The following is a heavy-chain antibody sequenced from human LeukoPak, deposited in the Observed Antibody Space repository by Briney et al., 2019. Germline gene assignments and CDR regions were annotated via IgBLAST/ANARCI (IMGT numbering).Heavy chain of an antibody. CDR2: IYTSGST. D-gene: IGHD2-2*02. V-gene: IGHV4-4*07. CDR1: GGSISNYY. CDR3: ARDQATAIHSTHYYYVDV. Sequence: SGTLSLTCTVSGGSISNYYWSWIRQPAGKGLEWIGRIYTSGSTNYNPSLKSRVTISVDKSKNQFSLKLSSVTAADTAVYYCARDQATAIHSTHYYYVDVWGKGTTVTVSS. J-gene: IGHJ6*03.